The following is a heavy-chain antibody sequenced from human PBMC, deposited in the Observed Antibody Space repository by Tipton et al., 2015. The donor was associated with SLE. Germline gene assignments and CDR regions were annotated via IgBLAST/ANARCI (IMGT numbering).Heavy chain of an antibody. J-gene: IGHJ5*02. D-gene: IGHD2-2*02. CDR2: ISSSGTTI. V-gene: IGHV3-48*03. Sequence: SLRLSCAASGFTFSSNEMNWVRQVPGKGLEWISYISSSGTTIYYADSVKGRFTISRDNAKNSLYLQMTSLRAEDTAVYYCARDGGGGHCSSTSCYTGDWFDPWGQGTLVTVSS. CDR3: ARDGGGGHCSSTSCYTGDWFDP. CDR1: GFTFSSNE.